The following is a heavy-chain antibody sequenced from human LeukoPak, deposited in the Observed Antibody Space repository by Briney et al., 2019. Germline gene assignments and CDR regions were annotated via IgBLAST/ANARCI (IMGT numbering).Heavy chain of an antibody. V-gene: IGHV4-31*03. J-gene: IGHJ4*02. CDR3: ARDSKVRGVMGY. D-gene: IGHD3-10*01. CDR1: GGSISSDDYY. Sequence: SETLSLTCTVSGGSISSDDYYWSWLRQHPGKGLEWIGYIYYSGSSYYNPSLKGRLTISVDTSKNQFSLRLSSVTAADTAVYYCARDSKVRGVMGYWGQGTLVTVSS. CDR2: IYYSGSS.